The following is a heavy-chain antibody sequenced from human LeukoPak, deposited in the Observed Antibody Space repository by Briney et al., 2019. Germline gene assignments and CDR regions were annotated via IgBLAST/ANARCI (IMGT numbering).Heavy chain of an antibody. CDR3: ARTIFGVVAYFDY. Sequence: EGSLRLSCAASGFTFSSYSMNWVRQAPGKGLEWVSSISSSSSYIYYADSLKGRFTISRDNAKNSVYLQMNSLIAEDTAVYYCARTIFGVVAYFDYWGQGTLVTVSS. V-gene: IGHV3-21*01. J-gene: IGHJ4*02. CDR2: ISSSSSYI. CDR1: GFTFSSYS. D-gene: IGHD3-3*01.